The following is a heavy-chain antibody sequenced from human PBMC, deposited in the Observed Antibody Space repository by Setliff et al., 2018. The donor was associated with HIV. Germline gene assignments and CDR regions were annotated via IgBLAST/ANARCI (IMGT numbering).Heavy chain of an antibody. J-gene: IGHJ4*02. CDR1: GYTFTDYY. CDR2: INPIFGTA. V-gene: IGHV1-69*13. CDR3: ARGGNEYYYDSSGYHPTDY. D-gene: IGHD3-22*01. Sequence: SVKVSCKASGYTFTDYYIHWVRQAPGHGLEWVGRINPIFGTANYAQKFQGRVTITADESTSTAYMELSSLRSEDTAVYYCARGGNEYYYDSSGYHPTDYWGQGTLVTVSS.